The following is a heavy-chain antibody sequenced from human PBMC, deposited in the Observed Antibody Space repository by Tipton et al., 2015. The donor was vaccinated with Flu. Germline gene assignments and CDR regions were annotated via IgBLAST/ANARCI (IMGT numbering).Heavy chain of an antibody. Sequence: SLRLSCAVSGFSITNYWMCWVRQAPGKGPEWVANIKQDGSEKYYVDSVKGRFTISRDNAKNSLYLQMNSLTAVDTAVYYCARGGWDAGGNWGQGTLVTVSS. J-gene: IGHJ4*02. CDR3: ARGGWDAGGN. CDR1: GFSITNYW. V-gene: IGHV3-7*01. D-gene: IGHD6-19*01. CDR2: IKQDGSEK.